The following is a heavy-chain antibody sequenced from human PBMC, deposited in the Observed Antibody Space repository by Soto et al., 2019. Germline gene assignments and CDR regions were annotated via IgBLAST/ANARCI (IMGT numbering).Heavy chain of an antibody. Sequence: QVQLVESGGGVVQPGRPLRLSCAASGFTFSRYGVHWVRQAPGKGLEWVSFISYDGSRTYYADSVKGRFTISRDNSKNPVFLQMDSLRAEDTAVYYCAKNLLEEPADYYDTKADALDTWGQGTMVTVSS. D-gene: IGHD3-22*01. CDR1: GFTFSRYG. J-gene: IGHJ3*02. CDR2: ISYDGSRT. CDR3: AKNLLEEPADYYDTKADALDT. V-gene: IGHV3-33*06.